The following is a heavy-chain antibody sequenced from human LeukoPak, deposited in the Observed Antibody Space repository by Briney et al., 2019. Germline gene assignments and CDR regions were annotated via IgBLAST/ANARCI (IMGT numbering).Heavy chain of an antibody. Sequence: GGSQRLSCAPSGFTFSSYWMTWVRQAPWKGLEWVANIKQDGSEKYYVDSVKGRFTISRDNAKNSLYLQMNSLRAEDTAVYYCAIRSGGSSDYWGQGNRVTVSS. CDR1: GFTFSSYW. D-gene: IGHD3-10*01. CDR3: AIRSGGSSDY. V-gene: IGHV3-7*02. CDR2: IKQDGSEK. J-gene: IGHJ4*02.